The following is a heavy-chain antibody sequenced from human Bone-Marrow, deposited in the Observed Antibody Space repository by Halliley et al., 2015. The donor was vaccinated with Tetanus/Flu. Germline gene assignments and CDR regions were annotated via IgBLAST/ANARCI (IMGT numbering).Heavy chain of an antibody. Sequence: KAPEWVASFSGKTDHIYYADSVKGRFTISRDNAKNSVYLQMNSLKAEDTAVYFCARRPYDAFDFWGQGTPVTVSA. V-gene: IGHV3-21*01. CDR3: ARRPYDAFDF. CDR2: FSGKTDHI. J-gene: IGHJ3*01.